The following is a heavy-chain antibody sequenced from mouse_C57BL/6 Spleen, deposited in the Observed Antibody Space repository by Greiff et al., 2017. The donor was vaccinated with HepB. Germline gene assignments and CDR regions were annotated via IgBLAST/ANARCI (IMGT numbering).Heavy chain of an antibody. CDR2: INPSSGYT. CDR3: ARGTAQATFWFAY. D-gene: IGHD3-2*02. V-gene: IGHV1-7*01. J-gene: IGHJ3*01. CDR1: GYTFTSYW. Sequence: QVHVKQSGAELAKPGASVKLSCKASGYTFTSYWMHWVKQRPGQGLEWIGYINPSSGYTKYNQKFKDKATLTADKSSSTAYMQLSSLTYEDSAVYYCARGTAQATFWFAYWGQGTLVTVSA.